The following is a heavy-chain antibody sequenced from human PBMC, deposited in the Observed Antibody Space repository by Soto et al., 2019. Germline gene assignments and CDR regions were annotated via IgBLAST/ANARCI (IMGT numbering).Heavy chain of an antibody. D-gene: IGHD6-19*01. J-gene: IGHJ6*02. CDR2: IYYSGST. Sequence: QVQLQESGPGLVKPSETLSLTCTVSGGSISSYYWSWIRQPPGKGLEWIGYIYYSGSTNYNPSLKSRVTISVDTSKNQFCLKLSSVTAADTAVYYCARAKSSGWYGYYYGMDVWAQRTTVTVSS. CDR1: GGSISSYY. V-gene: IGHV4-59*01. CDR3: ARAKSSGWYGYYYGMDV.